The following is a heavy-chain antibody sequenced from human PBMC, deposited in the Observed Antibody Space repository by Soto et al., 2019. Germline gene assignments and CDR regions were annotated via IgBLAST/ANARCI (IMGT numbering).Heavy chain of an antibody. Sequence: GGSLRLSCAASGFTFSSYGMHWVRQAPGKGLEWVAVIWYDGSNKYYADSVKGRFTISRDNSKNTLYLQMNSLRAEDTAVYYCARDGWNYYDSSGYPYYYYGMDVWGQGTTITVSS. D-gene: IGHD3-22*01. CDR1: GFTFSSYG. V-gene: IGHV3-33*01. J-gene: IGHJ6*02. CDR2: IWYDGSNK. CDR3: ARDGWNYYDSSGYPYYYYGMDV.